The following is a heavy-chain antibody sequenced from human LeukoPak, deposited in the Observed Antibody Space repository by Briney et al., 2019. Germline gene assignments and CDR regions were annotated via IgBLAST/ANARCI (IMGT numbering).Heavy chain of an antibody. D-gene: IGHD6-19*01. J-gene: IGHJ6*03. CDR3: ARGSSSGWGYYYYYMDV. CDR1: GFTFSSYS. CDR2: ISSSSSYI. V-gene: IGHV3-21*01. Sequence: GGSLRLSCAASGFTFSSYSMNWVRQAPGKGLEWVSSISSSSSYIYYADSVKGRFTISRDNAKNSLYLQMNSLRAEDTAVYYCARGSSSGWGYYYYYMDVWGKGTTVTISS.